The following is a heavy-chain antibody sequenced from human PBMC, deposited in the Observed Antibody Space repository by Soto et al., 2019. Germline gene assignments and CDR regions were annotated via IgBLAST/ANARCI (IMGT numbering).Heavy chain of an antibody. Sequence: GGSLRLSCAASGFTFSSYWMSWVRQAPGKGLEWVANIKQDGSEKYYVDSVKGRFTISRDNAKNSLYLQMNSLRAEDTAVYYCASIPRDIYDYQPHYYYYYMDVWGKGTTVTVSS. CDR1: GFTFSSYW. CDR2: IKQDGSEK. CDR3: ASIPRDIYDYQPHYYYYYMDV. D-gene: IGHD4-17*01. J-gene: IGHJ6*03. V-gene: IGHV3-7*01.